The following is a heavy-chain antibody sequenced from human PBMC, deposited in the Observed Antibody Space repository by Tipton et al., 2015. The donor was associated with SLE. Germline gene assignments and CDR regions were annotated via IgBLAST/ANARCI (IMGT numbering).Heavy chain of an antibody. J-gene: IGHJ4*02. V-gene: IGHV1-2*02. Sequence: QSGPEVKKPGASVKVSCKASGYSFTDYYMHWVRQAPGQGLEWMGWINPNSGGTNYAQKFQGRVTMTRDTSISTAYMELSRLRSDDTAVYYCARDPTDGSAFDYWGQGTLVTVSS. CDR3: ARDPTDGSAFDY. CDR2: INPNSGGT. CDR1: GYSFTDYY.